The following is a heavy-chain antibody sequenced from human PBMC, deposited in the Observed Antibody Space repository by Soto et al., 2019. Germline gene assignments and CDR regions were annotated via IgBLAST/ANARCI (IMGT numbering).Heavy chain of an antibody. Sequence: QVQLVESVGGLVKPGGSLRLSCTVSGFTFSDYYMTWIRQAPGKGLEWVSYISSSTSHTNYADSVKGRFTISRDNAKNSLFLQMSSLRAEDTAVYYCARGRGAAADYFDFWGQGTLVTVSS. CDR1: GFTFSDYY. V-gene: IGHV3-11*05. CDR2: ISSSTSHT. D-gene: IGHD6-13*01. J-gene: IGHJ4*02. CDR3: ARGRGAAADYFDF.